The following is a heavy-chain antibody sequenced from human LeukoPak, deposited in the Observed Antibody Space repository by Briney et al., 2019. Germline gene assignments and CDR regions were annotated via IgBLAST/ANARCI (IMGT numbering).Heavy chain of an antibody. V-gene: IGHV4-30-2*01. Sequence: PSQTLSLTCAVSGGSISSGGYSWSWIRQPPGKGLEWIGYIYHSGSTYYNPSLKSRVTISVDRSKNQFSLKLSSVTAADTAVYYCARDRSIAAAGNGPAFDPWGQGTLVTVSS. CDR1: GGSISSGGYS. D-gene: IGHD6-13*01. J-gene: IGHJ5*02. CDR2: IYHSGST. CDR3: ARDRSIAAAGNGPAFDP.